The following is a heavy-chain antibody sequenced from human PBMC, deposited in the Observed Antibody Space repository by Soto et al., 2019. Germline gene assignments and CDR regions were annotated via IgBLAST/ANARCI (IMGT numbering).Heavy chain of an antibody. CDR2: ISYDGSNK. CDR3: AKDSAHYDSSGYAYY. J-gene: IGHJ4*02. D-gene: IGHD3-22*01. Sequence: QVQLVESGGGVVQPGRSLRLSCAASGFTFSSYGMHWVRQAPGKGLEWVAVISYDGSNKYYADSVTGRFTISRDNSKNTLYLQMNSLRAEDTAVYYCAKDSAHYDSSGYAYYWGQGTLVTVSS. CDR1: GFTFSSYG. V-gene: IGHV3-30*18.